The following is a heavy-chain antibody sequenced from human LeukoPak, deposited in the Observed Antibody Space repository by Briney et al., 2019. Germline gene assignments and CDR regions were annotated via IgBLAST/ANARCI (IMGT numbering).Heavy chain of an antibody. J-gene: IGHJ6*02. CDR3: ASSYYYYGMDV. CDR2: IYYSGST. Sequence: PSETLSLTCTVSGGSISSYYWSWIRQPPGKGLEWIGYIYYSGSTNYNPSLKSRVTISIDTSKNQFSLKLSSVTAADTAVYYCASSYYYYGMDVGGQGTTVTVSS. CDR1: GGSISSYY. V-gene: IGHV4-59*01.